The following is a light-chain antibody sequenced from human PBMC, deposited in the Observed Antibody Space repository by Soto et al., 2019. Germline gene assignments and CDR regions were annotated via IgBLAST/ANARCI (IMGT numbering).Light chain of an antibody. CDR2: AAS. J-gene: IGKJ1*01. Sequence: EIVMTQSPVTLSVSPGERATLSCRASQSVSSSLAWYQQKPGQAPRLLIYAASTRATGIPARFSGSGSGTEFTLTISSLQSEDFAVYYCQQYNNWWTFGRGTKVEIK. CDR1: QSVSSS. V-gene: IGKV3-15*01. CDR3: QQYNNWWT.